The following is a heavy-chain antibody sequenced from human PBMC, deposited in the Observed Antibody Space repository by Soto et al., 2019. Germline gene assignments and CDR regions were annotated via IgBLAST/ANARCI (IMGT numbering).Heavy chain of an antibody. Sequence: GGSLRLSCAASGFTFSSYAMHWVRQAPGKGLEWVAVISYDGSNKYYADSVKGRFTISRDNSKNTLYLQMNSLRAEDTAVYYCARDWRSSWYFDYWGQGTLGTVSS. J-gene: IGHJ4*02. CDR2: ISYDGSNK. CDR3: ARDWRSSWYFDY. CDR1: GFTFSSYA. D-gene: IGHD6-13*01. V-gene: IGHV3-30-3*01.